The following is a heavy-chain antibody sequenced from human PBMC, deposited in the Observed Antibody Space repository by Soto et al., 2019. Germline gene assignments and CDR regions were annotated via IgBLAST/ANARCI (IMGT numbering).Heavy chain of an antibody. CDR2: IYYLGNT. CDR3: ARGHDYVWGSLDNWFDP. D-gene: IGHD3-16*01. Sequence: ETLSLTCTVSGGSISSGSSYWGWIRQPPGKGLEWVGSIYYLGNTYYNPSLGGRVSISVDTSKNQFSLKLSSVTAADTAVYYCARGHDYVWGSLDNWFDPWGQGTLVTVSS. V-gene: IGHV4-39*07. J-gene: IGHJ5*02. CDR1: GGSISSGSSY.